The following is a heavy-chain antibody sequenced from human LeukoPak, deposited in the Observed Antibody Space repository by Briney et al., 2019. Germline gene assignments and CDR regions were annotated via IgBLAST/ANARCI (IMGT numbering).Heavy chain of an antibody. CDR2: TYYSGST. V-gene: IGHV4-31*03. CDR3: ARAVWSRVVATPYFDY. D-gene: IGHD5-12*01. Sequence: SETLSLTCTVSGGSISSGGYYWSWIHQHPGKGLEWIGYTYYSGSTYYNPSLKSRVTISVDTSKNQFSLKLSSVTAADTAVYYCARAVWSRVVATPYFDYWGQGTLVSVSS. J-gene: IGHJ4*02. CDR1: GGSISSGGYY.